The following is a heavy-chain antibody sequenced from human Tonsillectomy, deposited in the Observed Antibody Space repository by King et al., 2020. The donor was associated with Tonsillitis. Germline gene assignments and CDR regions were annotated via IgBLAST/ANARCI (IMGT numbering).Heavy chain of an antibody. J-gene: IGHJ4*02. Sequence: VQLVESGGGVVQPGKSLRLSCAASGFTFSTFGMHWVRQAPGKGLEWVALIYSDGTKKYYADSVQGRFTISRENSKNTLYLQMSSLRAEDTAVYYCARDSYGDYVPFGYWGLGTLVTVSS. D-gene: IGHD4-17*01. CDR1: GFTFSTFG. V-gene: IGHV3-33*01. CDR2: IYSDGTKK. CDR3: ARDSYGDYVPFGY.